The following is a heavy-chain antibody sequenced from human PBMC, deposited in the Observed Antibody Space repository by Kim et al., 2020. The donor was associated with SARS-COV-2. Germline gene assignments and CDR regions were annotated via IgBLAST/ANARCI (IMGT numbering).Heavy chain of an antibody. D-gene: IGHD6-13*01. J-gene: IGHJ3*02. V-gene: IGHV3-7*04. CDR3: AGDLGSSSWYSAFDI. Sequence: DSGKGRFTISRDNAKNSLYLQMNSLRADDTAVYYCAGDLGSSSWYSAFDIWGQGTMVTVSS.